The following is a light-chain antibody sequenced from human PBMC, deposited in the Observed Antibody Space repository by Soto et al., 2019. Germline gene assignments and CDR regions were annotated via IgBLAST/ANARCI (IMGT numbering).Light chain of an antibody. CDR1: SVDINY. V-gene: IGLV2-8*01. CDR3: SSYAGRLIWV. Sequence: QSALTQPPSASGSRGQSVTISCTGTSVDINYVSWFQQHPGKAPKLIICEVTKRPSGVPDRFSGSKSGNTASLTVSGLQDADEADYHCSSYAGRLIWVFGGGTNLTVL. CDR2: EVT. J-gene: IGLJ3*02.